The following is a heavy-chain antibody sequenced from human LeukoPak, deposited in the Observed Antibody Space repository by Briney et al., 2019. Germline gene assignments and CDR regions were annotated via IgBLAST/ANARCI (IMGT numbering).Heavy chain of an antibody. CDR1: GFTVSSNY. D-gene: IGHD1-26*01. CDR2: IYSGGST. V-gene: IGHV3-53*01. J-gene: IGHJ4*02. CDR3: AGSRVGAPDAFDY. Sequence: GGSLRLSCAASGFTVSSNYMSWVRQAPGKGLEWVSVIYSGGSTYYADSVKGRFTISRDNSKNTPYLQMNSLRAEDTAVYYCAGSRVGAPDAFDYWGQGTLVTVSS.